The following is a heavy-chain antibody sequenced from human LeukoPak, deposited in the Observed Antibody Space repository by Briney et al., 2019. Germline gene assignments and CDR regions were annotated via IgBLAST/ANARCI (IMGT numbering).Heavy chain of an antibody. V-gene: IGHV4-59*01. D-gene: IGHD6-19*01. J-gene: IGHJ4*02. CDR2: IYYSGST. CDR3: ARVLAVAGEFDY. Sequence: PSQTLSLTCTVSGGSISSYYWSWIRQPPGKGPEWIGYIYYSGSTNYNPSLKSRVTISVDTSKNQFSLKLSSVTAADTAVYYCARVLAVAGEFDYWGQGTLVTVSS. CDR1: GGSISSYY.